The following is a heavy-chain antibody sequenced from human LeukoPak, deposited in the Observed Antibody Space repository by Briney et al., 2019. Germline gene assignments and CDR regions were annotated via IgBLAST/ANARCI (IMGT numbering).Heavy chain of an antibody. CDR2: ISDSGGAI. V-gene: IGHV3-23*01. CDR3: ARIGSAAFTDS. CDR1: GFTFSIYA. Sequence: GGSLRLSCSVSGFTFSIYAMHWVRQAPGKGLEWASAISDSGGAIYYADSVKGRFTMSRDNSKNSLFLQMNSLRAEDTAVYYCARIGSAAFTDSWGQGTLVTVSS. D-gene: IGHD3-3*02. J-gene: IGHJ4*02.